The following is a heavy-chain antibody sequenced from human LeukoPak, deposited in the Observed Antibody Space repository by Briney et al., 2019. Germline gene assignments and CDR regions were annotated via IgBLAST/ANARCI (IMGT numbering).Heavy chain of an antibody. V-gene: IGHV3-23*01. CDR1: GFTFSNYG. CDR3: ARDRGFAASEEYYFDY. CDR2: ISNNSGIT. J-gene: IGHJ4*02. D-gene: IGHD3-10*01. Sequence: PGGSLRLSCAASGFTFSNYGMSWVRQAPGKGLEWVSGISNNSGITYYADSVKGRFTISRDNSKNTLYLQMNSLRAEDTAVYYCARDRGFAASEEYYFDYWGQGTLVTVSS.